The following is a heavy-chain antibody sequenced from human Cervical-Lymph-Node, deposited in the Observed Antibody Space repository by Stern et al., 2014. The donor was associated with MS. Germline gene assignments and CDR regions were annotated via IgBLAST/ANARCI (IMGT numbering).Heavy chain of an antibody. CDR1: GFSFSRYA. CDR3: ASAYSSSHYYFDY. D-gene: IGHD6-13*01. V-gene: IGHV3-33*01. J-gene: IGHJ4*02. Sequence: VQLLESGGGVVQPGRSLRLSCAASGFSFSRYAMHWVRQAPGKGLEWVALIWYDGSNPYYADSVTGRFTISRDNFKNTLYLQMNSLRAEDTAVYYCASAYSSSHYYFDYWGQETLVTVSS. CDR2: IWYDGSNP.